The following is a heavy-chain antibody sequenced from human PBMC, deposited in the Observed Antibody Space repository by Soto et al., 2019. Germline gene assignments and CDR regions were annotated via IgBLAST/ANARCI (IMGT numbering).Heavy chain of an antibody. Sequence: QVQLQESGPGLVKPSQTLSLTCNVSGTSVTIDNYYWNWIRQPPGKGLEWIGYVFTSENTKYKPSIKVRVYISVDASTNKFSLALTSVTAADKSVYYCARGGITVVADYWGQGTLVTVSS. J-gene: IGHJ4*02. CDR2: VFTSENT. CDR3: ARGGITVVADY. CDR1: GTSVTIDNYY. D-gene: IGHD6-25*01. V-gene: IGHV4-61*01.